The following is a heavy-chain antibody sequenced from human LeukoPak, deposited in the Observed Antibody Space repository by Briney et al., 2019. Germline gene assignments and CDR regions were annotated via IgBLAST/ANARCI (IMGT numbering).Heavy chain of an antibody. D-gene: IGHD3-3*01. Sequence: PGGSLRLSCAASGFTFSSYSMNWVRQAPGKGLEWVSSISSRNTYICYADSVKGRFTISRDNAKNSLYPQMSSLRAEDTAVYYCARELSGDLDYWGQGTLVTVSS. J-gene: IGHJ4*02. CDR1: GFTFSSYS. CDR3: ARELSGDLDY. V-gene: IGHV3-21*01. CDR2: ISSRNTYI.